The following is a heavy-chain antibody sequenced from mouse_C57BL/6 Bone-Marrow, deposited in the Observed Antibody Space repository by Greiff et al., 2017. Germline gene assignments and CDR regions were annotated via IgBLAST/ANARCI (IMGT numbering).Heavy chain of an antibody. CDR1: GYTFTSYW. D-gene: IGHD2-4*01. J-gene: IGHJ2*01. V-gene: IGHV1-61*01. CDR3: AIYYDYGRVDC. Sequence: QVQLQQPGAELVRPGSSVKLSCKASGYTFTSYWMDWVKQRPGQGLEWIGNIYPSDSETHYNQKFKDKATLTVDKSSSTAYMQLSSLTSEDSAVCYCAIYYDYGRVDCWGQGTTLAVSS. CDR2: IYPSDSET.